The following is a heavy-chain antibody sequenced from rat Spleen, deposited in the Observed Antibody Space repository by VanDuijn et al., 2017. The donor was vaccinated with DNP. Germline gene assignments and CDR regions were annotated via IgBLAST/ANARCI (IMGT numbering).Heavy chain of an antibody. V-gene: IGHV5-22*01. CDR1: GFTFSDYN. D-gene: IGHD2-1*01. J-gene: IGHJ2*01. CDR3: ARQCDTYFDY. Sequence: EVQLVESGGGLVQPGRSLKLSCVASGFTFSDYNMAWVRQAPKKGLEWVASISYEGSSTYYGDSVKGRFTISRDNAKSTLYLQMNSLRSEDTATYYCARQCDTYFDYWGQGVMVTVSS. CDR2: ISYEGSST.